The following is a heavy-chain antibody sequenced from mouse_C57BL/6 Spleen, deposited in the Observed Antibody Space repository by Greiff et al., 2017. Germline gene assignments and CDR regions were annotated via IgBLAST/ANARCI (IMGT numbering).Heavy chain of an antibody. Sequence: EVQVVESGGDLVKPGGSLKLSCAASGFTFSSYGMSWVRQTPDKRLEWVATISSGGSYTYYPDSVKGRFTISRDNAKNTLYLQMSSLKSEDTAMYYCARQDYSNYGGAWFAYWGQGTLVTVSA. V-gene: IGHV5-6*01. CDR1: GFTFSSYG. J-gene: IGHJ3*01. CDR2: ISSGGSYT. D-gene: IGHD2-5*01. CDR3: ARQDYSNYGGAWFAY.